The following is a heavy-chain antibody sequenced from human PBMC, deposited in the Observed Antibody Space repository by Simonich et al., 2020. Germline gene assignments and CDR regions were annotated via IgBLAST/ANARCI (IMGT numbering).Heavy chain of an antibody. V-gene: IGHV1-18*01. J-gene: IGHJ4*02. CDR3: ARASRGTWWYYYFDY. D-gene: IGHD2-15*01. CDR2: ISAYKGNT. Sequence: QVQLVQSGAEVKKPGASVKVSCKASGYTFTSYGISWVRQAPGQGLEWMGGISAYKGNTNYAQKFQSRVTMTTDTSTSTAYMELRSLRSDDTAVYYCARASRGTWWYYYFDYWGQGTLVTVSS. CDR1: GYTFTSYG.